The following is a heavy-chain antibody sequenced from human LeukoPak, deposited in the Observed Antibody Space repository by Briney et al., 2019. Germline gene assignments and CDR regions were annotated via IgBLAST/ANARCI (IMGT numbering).Heavy chain of an antibody. CDR2: ISGSGGST. J-gene: IGHJ4*02. D-gene: IGHD1-26*01. V-gene: IGHV3-23*01. Sequence: PGGSLRLSCAASGFTFSSYAISWVRQAPGKGLEWVSSISGSGGSTYYADSVKGRFTISRDNSKNTLYLQMNSLRAEDTAVYYCAKPIVGAKNVFDYWGQGTLVTVSS. CDR3: AKPIVGAKNVFDY. CDR1: GFTFSSYA.